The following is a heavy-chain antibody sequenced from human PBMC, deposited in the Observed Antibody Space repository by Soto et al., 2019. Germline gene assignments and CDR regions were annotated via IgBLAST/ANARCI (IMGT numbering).Heavy chain of an antibody. CDR3: ARDGGLAGTFDY. Sequence: EVYLVESGGGLVQPGGSLRLSCAASGFTFGSHSMNWVRQAPGKGLEWVSYISSSSSTIHYADSVKGRFTISRDNAKNSLLLRMNSLRDEDTAVYFCARDGGLAGTFDYWGQGTLVTVSS. CDR2: ISSSSSTI. CDR1: GFTFGSHS. D-gene: IGHD6-13*01. V-gene: IGHV3-48*02. J-gene: IGHJ4*02.